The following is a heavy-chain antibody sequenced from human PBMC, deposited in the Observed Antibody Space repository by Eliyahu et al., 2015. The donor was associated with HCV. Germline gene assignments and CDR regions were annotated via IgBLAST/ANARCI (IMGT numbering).Heavy chain of an antibody. CDR3: ARDYGGGAFDI. V-gene: IGHV4-31*03. CDR1: GGSIXSGXYY. CDR2: IYYSGST. J-gene: IGHJ3*02. D-gene: IGHD4-23*01. Sequence: QVQLQESGPGLVKPSQTLSLTCXVSGGSIXSGXYYWSWIRQHPGKGLEWIGYIYYSGSTYYNPSLKSRVTISVDTSKNQFSLKLSSVTAADTAVYYCARDYGGGAFDIWGQGTMVTVSS.